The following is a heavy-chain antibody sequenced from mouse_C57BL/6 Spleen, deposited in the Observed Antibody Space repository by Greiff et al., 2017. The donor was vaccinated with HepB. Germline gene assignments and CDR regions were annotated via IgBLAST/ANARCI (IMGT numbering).Heavy chain of an antibody. CDR3: ARAFITTVVARYYFDY. Sequence: EVKLVESGGGLVKPGGSLKLSCAASGFTFSSYAMSWVRQTPEKRLEWVATISDGGSYTYYPDNVKGRFTISRDNAKNNLYLQMSHLKSEDTAMYYCARAFITTVVARYYFDYWGQGTTLTVSS. D-gene: IGHD1-1*01. CDR2: ISDGGSYT. CDR1: GFTFSSYA. J-gene: IGHJ2*01. V-gene: IGHV5-4*03.